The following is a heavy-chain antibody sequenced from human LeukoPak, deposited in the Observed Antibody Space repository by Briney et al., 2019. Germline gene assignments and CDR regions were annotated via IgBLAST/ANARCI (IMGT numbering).Heavy chain of an antibody. Sequence: PSETLSLTCTVSGGSISSSSYYWSWIRQPPGKGLEWIGEISHSGSTNYNPSLKSRVTISVDTSKNQFSLKLSSVTAADTAVYYCARQGMITFGGVIVYYYYYMDVWGKGTTVTISS. CDR1: GGSISSSSYY. CDR2: ISHSGST. CDR3: ARQGMITFGGVIVYYYYYMDV. D-gene: IGHD3-16*02. V-gene: IGHV4-39*01. J-gene: IGHJ6*03.